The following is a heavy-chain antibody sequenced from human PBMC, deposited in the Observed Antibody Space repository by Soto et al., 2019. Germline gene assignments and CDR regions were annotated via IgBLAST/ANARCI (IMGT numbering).Heavy chain of an antibody. J-gene: IGHJ5*02. CDR3: ASGGDYTHDL. D-gene: IGHD4-17*01. V-gene: IGHV4-4*02. Sequence: QVQLQESGPGLVKPSGTLSLTCAVSGGSITSGSWWSWVRQPPGKGLEWIGEIHHGGTTNCNPSLKSRVHKSVDKSRNQFSRMLNSATAADTAVYFCASGGDYTHDLWGQGTLVTVSS. CDR1: GGSITSGSW. CDR2: IHHGGTT.